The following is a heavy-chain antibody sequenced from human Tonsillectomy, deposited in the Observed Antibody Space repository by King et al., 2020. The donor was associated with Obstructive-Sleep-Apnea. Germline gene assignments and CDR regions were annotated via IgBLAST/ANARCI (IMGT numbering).Heavy chain of an antibody. Sequence: QLVQSGAEVKKPGSSVKVSCKASGGTFSSYAISWVRQAPGQGLEWMGGIIPIFGTANYAQKFQGRVTITADESTSTAYMELSSLRSEDTAVYYCARMAAHGVGAYYYGMDVWGQGTTVTVSS. CDR2: IIPIFGTA. D-gene: IGHD1-26*01. CDR1: GGTFSSYA. V-gene: IGHV1-69*01. CDR3: ARMAAHGVGAYYYGMDV. J-gene: IGHJ6*02.